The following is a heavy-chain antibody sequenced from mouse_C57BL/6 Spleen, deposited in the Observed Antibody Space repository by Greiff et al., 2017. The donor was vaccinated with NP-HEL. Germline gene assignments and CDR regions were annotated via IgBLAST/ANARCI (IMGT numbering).Heavy chain of an antibody. CDR2: IDPETGGT. V-gene: IGHV1-15*01. Sequence: QVQLQQSGAELVRPGASVTLSCKASGYTFTDYEMHWVKQTPVHGLEWIGAIDPETGGTAYNQKFKGKAILTADKSSSTAYMELRSLTSEDSAVYYCTGDWDIYYYGSSPSYAMDYWGQGTSVTVSS. D-gene: IGHD1-1*01. J-gene: IGHJ4*01. CDR1: GYTFTDYE. CDR3: TGDWDIYYYGSSPSYAMDY.